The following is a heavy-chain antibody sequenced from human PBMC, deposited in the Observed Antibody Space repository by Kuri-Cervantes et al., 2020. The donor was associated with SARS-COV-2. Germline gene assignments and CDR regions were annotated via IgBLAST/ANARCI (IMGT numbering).Heavy chain of an antibody. V-gene: IGHV3-23*01. CDR3: ARDAYSSSWYYYYYGMDV. D-gene: IGHD6-13*01. Sequence: GESLKISCTASGFSLSSFAMSWVRQGPGKGLEWVAILSGTGAGAYYADSVKGRFTIPRDNSKNTLYLQMNSLRAEDTAVYYCARDAYSSSWYYYYYGMDVWGQGTTVTVSS. J-gene: IGHJ6*02. CDR1: GFSLSSFA. CDR2: LSGTGAGA.